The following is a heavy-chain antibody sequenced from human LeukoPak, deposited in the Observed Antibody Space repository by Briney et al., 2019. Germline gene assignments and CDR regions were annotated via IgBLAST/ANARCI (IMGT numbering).Heavy chain of an antibody. J-gene: IGHJ3*02. CDR1: GGTFSSYA. CDR3: ARVGLYYDILTGQRIPGAFDI. D-gene: IGHD3-9*01. CDR2: INPNSGGT. V-gene: IGHV1-2*04. Sequence: GASVTVSFKASGGTFSSYAISWVRXARGQGLEGMGWINPNSGGTNYAQKFQGWVTMTRDTSISTAYMELSRLRSDDTAVYYCARVGLYYDILTGQRIPGAFDIWGQGTMVTVSS.